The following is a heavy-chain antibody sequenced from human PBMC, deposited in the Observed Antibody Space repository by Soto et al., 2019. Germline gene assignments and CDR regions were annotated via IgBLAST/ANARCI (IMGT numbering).Heavy chain of an antibody. J-gene: IGHJ3*02. CDR3: ARDRGSDPSSSSHAFDI. D-gene: IGHD6-13*01. V-gene: IGHV1-18*01. Sequence: ASVKVSCKASGYTFTSYGISWVRQAPGQGLEWMGWISAYNGNTNYAQKLQGRVTMTTDTSTSTAYMELRSLRSDDTAVYYCARDRGSDPSSSSHAFDIWGQGTMVTVSS. CDR2: ISAYNGNT. CDR1: GYTFTSYG.